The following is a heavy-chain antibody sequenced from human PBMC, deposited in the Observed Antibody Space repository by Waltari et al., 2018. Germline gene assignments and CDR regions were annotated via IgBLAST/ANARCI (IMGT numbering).Heavy chain of an antibody. J-gene: IGHJ4*02. CDR1: GGSISTNF. V-gene: IGHV4-4*07. CDR3: ARGLLLSGGWTHFDY. D-gene: IGHD6-19*01. CDR2: ISGSGGNT. Sequence: QLQLQESGPGLVKPSETLSLTCAVSGGSISTNFWSWIRQPPGKGLEWIGRISGSGGNTDYNPSLKSRVTISTDTSNNQFSLQLTSVTAADTAVYYCARGLLLSGGWTHFDYWGQGVLVTVSS.